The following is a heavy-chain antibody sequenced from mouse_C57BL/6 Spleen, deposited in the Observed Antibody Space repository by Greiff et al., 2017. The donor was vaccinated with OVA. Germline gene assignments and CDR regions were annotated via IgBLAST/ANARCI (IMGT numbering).Heavy chain of an antibody. D-gene: IGHD4-1*01. V-gene: IGHV6-6*01. CDR3: TRGPSNWGYFDY. Sequence: EVKLMESGGGLVQPGGSMKLSCAASGFTFSDAWMDWVRQSPEKGLEWVAEIRNKANNHATYYAESVKGRFTISRDDSKSSVYLQMNSLRAEDTGIYDCTRGPSNWGYFDYWGQGTTLTVSS. J-gene: IGHJ2*01. CDR1: GFTFSDAW. CDR2: IRNKANNHAT.